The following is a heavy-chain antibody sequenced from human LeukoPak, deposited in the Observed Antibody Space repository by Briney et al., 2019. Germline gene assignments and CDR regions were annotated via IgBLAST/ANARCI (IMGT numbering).Heavy chain of an antibody. V-gene: IGHV5-51*01. CDR2: IYPGDSDT. CDR1: GYRFTSYW. D-gene: IGHD3-10*01. Sequence: GESLKISCKGSGYRFTSYWIGWVRQMPGKGLEWMGIIYPGDSDTRYSPSFQGQVTISADKSISTAYLQWSSLKASDTAMYYCARLISMIRGVDPIHSGMDVWGQGTTVTVSS. J-gene: IGHJ6*02. CDR3: ARLISMIRGVDPIHSGMDV.